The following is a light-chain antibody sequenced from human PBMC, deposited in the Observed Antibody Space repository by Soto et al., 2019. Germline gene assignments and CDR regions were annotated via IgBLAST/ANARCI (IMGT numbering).Light chain of an antibody. Sequence: QSVLTQPPSVSAAPGQKVTISCSGSSCNIGNNYVSWYQQLPGTAPQLLIYENNKRPSGIPDRCSGSKSATSATLGITGLQTGDEADDYCGTWDNSLSAGVFGGGTKLTVL. V-gene: IGLV1-51*02. CDR1: SCNIGNNY. J-gene: IGLJ3*02. CDR3: GTWDNSLSAGV. CDR2: ENN.